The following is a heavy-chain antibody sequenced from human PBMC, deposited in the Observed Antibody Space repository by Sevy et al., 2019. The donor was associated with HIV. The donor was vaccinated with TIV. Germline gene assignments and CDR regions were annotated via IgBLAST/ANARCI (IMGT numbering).Heavy chain of an antibody. D-gene: IGHD3-10*01. Sequence: SETLSLTCAVYGESFSNYYWSWIRLSPGKGLESIGEIDHSGRSDYNPSLKSRVTISVDTSKNQFSLKLSSVTAADTAVYYCARESDSGSLPGVWGQGTTVTVSS. V-gene: IGHV4-34*01. CDR3: ARESDSGSLPGV. CDR2: IDHSGRS. CDR1: GESFSNYY. J-gene: IGHJ6*02.